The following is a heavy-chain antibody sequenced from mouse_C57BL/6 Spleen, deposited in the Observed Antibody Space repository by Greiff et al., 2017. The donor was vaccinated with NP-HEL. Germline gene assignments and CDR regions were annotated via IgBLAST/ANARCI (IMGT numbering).Heavy chain of an antibody. D-gene: IGHD1-1*01. V-gene: IGHV1-54*01. J-gene: IGHJ2*01. CDR3: AREGPYGSSFFDY. CDR2: INPGSGGT. CDR1: GYAFTNYL. Sequence: VQLQQSGAELVRPGTSVKVSCKASGYAFTNYLIEWVKQRPGQGLEWIGVINPGSGGTNYNEKFKGKATLTADKSSSTAYMQLSSLTSEDSAVYFCAREGPYGSSFFDYWGQGTTLTVSS.